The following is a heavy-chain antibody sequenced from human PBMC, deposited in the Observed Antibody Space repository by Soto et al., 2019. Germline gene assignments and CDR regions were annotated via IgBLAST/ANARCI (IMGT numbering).Heavy chain of an antibody. V-gene: IGHV4-39*01. CDR3: ARHIADTIFGVVTEASKYYYYGMDV. Sequence: LETLSLTCTVSGGSISSRSYHWGWIRQPPGKGLEWIGSIYYSGSTYYNPSLKSRVTISVDTSKNQFSLKLSSVTAADTAVYYCARHIADTIFGVVTEASKYYYYGMDVWGQGTTVTVS. J-gene: IGHJ6*01. D-gene: IGHD3-3*01. CDR2: IYYSGST. CDR1: GGSISSRSYH.